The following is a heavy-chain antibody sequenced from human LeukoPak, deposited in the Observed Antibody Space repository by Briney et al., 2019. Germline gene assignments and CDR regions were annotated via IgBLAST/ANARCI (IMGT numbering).Heavy chain of an antibody. CDR1: GFTFSSYG. V-gene: IGHV3-30*02. CDR2: IRYDGSNK. CDR3: AKKRLPDIVVVPAANLFDY. Sequence: GGSLRLSCAASGFTFSSYGMHWVRQAPGKGLEWVAFIRYDGSNKYYADSVKGRFTISRDNSKNTLYLQMNSLRAEDTAVYYCAKKRLPDIVVVPAANLFDYWGQGTLVTVSS. J-gene: IGHJ4*02. D-gene: IGHD2-2*01.